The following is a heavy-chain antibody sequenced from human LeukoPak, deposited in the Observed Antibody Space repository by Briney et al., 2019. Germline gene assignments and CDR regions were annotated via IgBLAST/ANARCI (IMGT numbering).Heavy chain of an antibody. J-gene: IGHJ4*02. CDR1: GGSISSYY. CDR2: IYYSGST. V-gene: IGHV4-59*01. D-gene: IGHD2-15*01. CDR3: ASTLGYCSGGSCYPSFDY. Sequence: KPSETLSLTCTVSGGSISSYYWSWIRQPPGKGLEWIGYIYYSGSTNYNPSLKSRVTISVDTSKNQFSLKLSSVTAADTAVYYCASTLGYCSGGSCYPSFDYWGQGTPVTVSS.